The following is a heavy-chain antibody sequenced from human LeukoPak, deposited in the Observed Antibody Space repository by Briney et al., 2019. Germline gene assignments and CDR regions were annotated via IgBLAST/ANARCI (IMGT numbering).Heavy chain of an antibody. J-gene: IGHJ4*02. D-gene: IGHD2-21*02. Sequence: SETLSLTCTVSGYSISSGYYWGWIRQPPGKGLEWIASISHSGTTSYNPSLRSRVTISVDTSKNQFSLKLTSVTAADTAVYYCATDFARVVTGGYWGQGTLVTVSS. CDR2: ISHSGTT. CDR1: GYSISSGYY. V-gene: IGHV4-38-2*02. CDR3: ATDFARVVTGGY.